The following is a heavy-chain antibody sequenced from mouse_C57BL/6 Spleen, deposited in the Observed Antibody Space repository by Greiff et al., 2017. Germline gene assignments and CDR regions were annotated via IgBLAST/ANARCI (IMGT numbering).Heavy chain of an antibody. Sequence: QVQLQQPGAELVRPGTSVKLSCKASGYTFTSYWMHWVTQRPGQGLEWIGVIDPSDSYTNYNQKFKGKATLTVDTSSSTAYMQLSSLTSEDSAVYYCARGTTAYYFDYWGQGTTLTVSS. J-gene: IGHJ2*01. CDR2: IDPSDSYT. CDR3: ARGTTAYYFDY. D-gene: IGHD1-2*01. V-gene: IGHV1-59*01. CDR1: GYTFTSYW.